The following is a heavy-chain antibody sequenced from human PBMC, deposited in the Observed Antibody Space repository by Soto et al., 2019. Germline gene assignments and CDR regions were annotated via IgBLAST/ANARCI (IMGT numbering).Heavy chain of an antibody. CDR2: IYPGDSDT. CDR3: ARHSYDSSGYNGYYYYGMDV. V-gene: IGHV5-51*01. CDR1: GYSFTSYW. Sequence: PGEPLKISCKGSGYSFTSYWIGWVRQMPGKGLEWMGIIYPGDSDTRYSPSFQGQVTISADKSISTAYLQWSSLKASDTAMYYCARHSYDSSGYNGYYYYGMDVWGQGTTVTVSS. D-gene: IGHD3-22*01. J-gene: IGHJ6*02.